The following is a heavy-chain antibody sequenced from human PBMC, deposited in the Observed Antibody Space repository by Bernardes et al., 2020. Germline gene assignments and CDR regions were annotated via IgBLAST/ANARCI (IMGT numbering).Heavy chain of an antibody. CDR2: ISGGGGST. Sequence: GGSLRLSCAASGFTFGRYAMSWVRQAPGKGLEWVSAISGGGGSTYYADSVKGRFTVSRDNSENTLFLAMNSLRPEDTAIYYCTKAPMVTFGGVVIPDYWGRGTKVTVSS. D-gene: IGHD3-16*01. J-gene: IGHJ4*02. CDR1: GFTFGRYA. CDR3: TKAPMVTFGGVVIPDY. V-gene: IGHV3-23*01.